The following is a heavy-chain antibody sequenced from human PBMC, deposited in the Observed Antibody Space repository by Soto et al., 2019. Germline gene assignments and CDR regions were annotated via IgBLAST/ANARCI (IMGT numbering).Heavy chain of an antibody. CDR2: ISSSSSYI. V-gene: IGHV3-21*01. Sequence: TGGSLRLSCAASGFTFSSYSMNWVRQAPGKGLEWVSSISSSSSYIYYADSVKGRFTISRDNAKNSLYLQMNSLRAEDTAVYYCARNWLGATTAPGYYFDYWGQGTLVTVSS. CDR3: ARNWLGATTAPGYYFDY. CDR1: GFTFSSYS. J-gene: IGHJ4*02. D-gene: IGHD1-26*01.